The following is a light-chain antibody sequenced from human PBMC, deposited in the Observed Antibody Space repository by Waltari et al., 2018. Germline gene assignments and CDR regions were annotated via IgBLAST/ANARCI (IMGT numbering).Light chain of an antibody. J-gene: IGLJ2*01. V-gene: IGLV1-44*01. Sequence: QSLLTQPPSISGAPGQRVTISCSGGSSSLGSNRVNWYAQVPGTTPKLLMYRSDQRPSGVSDRFSGSKSGTSASLAITGLLSADEADYICATWDDSLNAWIFGGGTRLTVL. CDR2: RSD. CDR3: ATWDDSLNAWI. CDR1: SSSLGSNR.